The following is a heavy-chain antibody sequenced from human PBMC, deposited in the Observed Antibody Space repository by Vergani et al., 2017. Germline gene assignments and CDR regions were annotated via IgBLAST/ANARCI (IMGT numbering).Heavy chain of an antibody. J-gene: IGHJ6*02. CDR1: GFSFRNAW. CDR2: IKSTFDRGTT. D-gene: IGHD2-21*01. CDR3: TTDPRYCGDGSCYWLRDHHYYGMDV. Sequence: EVQLVESGGGIVKPGGSLRLSCVASGFSFRNAWMNWVRRTPGKGLEWVGRIKSTFDRGTTDYAAAVKGRFTISRDDSKNTLFLKMNGLKPEDIGVYYCTTDPRYCGDGSCYWLRDHHYYGMDVWGQGTTVTVSS. V-gene: IGHV3-15*07.